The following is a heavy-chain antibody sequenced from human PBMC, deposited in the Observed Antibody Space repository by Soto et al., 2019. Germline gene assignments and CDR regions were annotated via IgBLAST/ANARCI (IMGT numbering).Heavy chain of an antibody. Sequence: SETLSLTCTVSGGSFTSYYWRWIRQPPGKGLEWIGYIYYSGSTKYNPSLESRVTISLDTSENQFSLKLSSVTAADTAVYYCASVKNWNDFDYWGQGTLVTVSS. V-gene: IGHV4-59*01. D-gene: IGHD1-1*01. CDR3: ASVKNWNDFDY. J-gene: IGHJ4*02. CDR1: GGSFTSYY. CDR2: IYYSGST.